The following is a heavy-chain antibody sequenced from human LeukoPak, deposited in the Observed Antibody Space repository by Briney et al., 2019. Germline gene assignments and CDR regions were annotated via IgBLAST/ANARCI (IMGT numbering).Heavy chain of an antibody. V-gene: IGHV3-30*18. CDR1: GFTFSSYG. J-gene: IGHJ4*02. CDR3: AKDASGHGDYVDY. Sequence: GGSLRLSCAASGFTFSSYGMHWVRQAPGKGLEWVAVISYDGSNKYYADSVKGRFTISRDNPKNTLYLQMNSLRAEDTAVYYCAKDASGHGDYVDYWGQGTLVTVSS. CDR2: ISYDGSNK. D-gene: IGHD1-26*01.